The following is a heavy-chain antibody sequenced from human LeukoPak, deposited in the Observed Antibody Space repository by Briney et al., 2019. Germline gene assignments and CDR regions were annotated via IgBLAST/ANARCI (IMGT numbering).Heavy chain of an antibody. CDR2: IYYSGTT. Sequence: SETLSLTCTVSGDSISDYYWSWIRQPPGEGLEWIGYIYYSGTTNYNTSLKSRVTISVDTSKKQFSLKLSSVTAADTAVYYCARVRVHGNYWYFDLWGRGTLVTVSS. D-gene: IGHD4-17*01. CDR3: ARVRVHGNYWYFDL. CDR1: GDSISDYY. V-gene: IGHV4-59*01. J-gene: IGHJ2*01.